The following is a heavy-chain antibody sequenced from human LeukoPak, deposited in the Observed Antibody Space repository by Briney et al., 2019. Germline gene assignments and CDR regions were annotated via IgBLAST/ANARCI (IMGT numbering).Heavy chain of an antibody. Sequence: ASVKVSCKASGYTFTGYYMHWVRQAPGQGLEWMGWINPNSGVTNYAQKFQGRVTMTRDTSISTAYMELSRLRSDGTAVYYCARLPDILTAFDIWGQGTMVTVSS. CDR2: INPNSGVT. D-gene: IGHD3-9*01. CDR1: GYTFTGYY. J-gene: IGHJ3*02. CDR3: ARLPDILTAFDI. V-gene: IGHV1-2*02.